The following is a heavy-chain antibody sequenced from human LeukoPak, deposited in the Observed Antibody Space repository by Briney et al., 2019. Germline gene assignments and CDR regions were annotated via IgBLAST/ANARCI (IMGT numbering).Heavy chain of an antibody. Sequence: KPSETLSLTCAVYGGSFSGYYWSWIRQPPGKWLEWIGEINHSGSTNYNPSLKSRVTISVDTSKNPFSLKLSSVTAADTAVYYCASFDFWSGYFDPWGQGTLVTVSS. CDR3: ASFDFWSGYFDP. CDR1: GGSFSGYY. J-gene: IGHJ5*02. V-gene: IGHV4-34*01. CDR2: INHSGST. D-gene: IGHD3-3*01.